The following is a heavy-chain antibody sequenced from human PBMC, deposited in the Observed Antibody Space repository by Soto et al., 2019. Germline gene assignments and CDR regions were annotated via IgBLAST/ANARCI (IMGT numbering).Heavy chain of an antibody. D-gene: IGHD3-10*01. CDR1: GFTFSSYG. CDR3: AKLSGGYVSGSFYSVGYYYDGRAV. J-gene: IGHJ6*02. V-gene: IGHV3-30*18. Sequence: GGSLRLSCAASGFTFSSYGMHWVRQAPGKGLEWVAVISYDGSNKYYADSVKGRFTISRDNSKNTLYLQMNSLRTEDTAVYYSAKLSGGYVSGSFYSVGYYYDGRAVGGQGTTVTVSS. CDR2: ISYDGSNK.